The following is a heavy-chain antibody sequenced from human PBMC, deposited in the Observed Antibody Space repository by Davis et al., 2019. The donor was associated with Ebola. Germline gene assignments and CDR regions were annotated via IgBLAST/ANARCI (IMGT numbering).Heavy chain of an antibody. Sequence: AASVKVSCKASGYTFTSYYMHWVRQAPGQGLEWMGGIIPIFGTANYAQKFQGRVTITADESTSTAYMELSSLRSEDTAVYYCARERFRNSRQCDYWGQGTLVTVSS. CDR1: GYTFTSYY. D-gene: IGHD4-11*01. CDR3: ARERFRNSRQCDY. CDR2: IIPIFGTA. J-gene: IGHJ4*02. V-gene: IGHV1-69*13.